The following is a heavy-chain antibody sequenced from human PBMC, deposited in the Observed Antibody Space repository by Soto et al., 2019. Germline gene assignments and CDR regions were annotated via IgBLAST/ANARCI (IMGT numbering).Heavy chain of an antibody. Sequence: EVQLVESGGGLVQPGGSLRLSCAASGVTFSSYWMDWVRQAPGKGLVWVSRIKSDGTSIRYADSVKGRFTMSRDNAKNTLCLQMTSRRAGDAAVYFCMINRGYWGQGTLVTVSS. D-gene: IGHD3-16*01. CDR1: GVTFSSYW. J-gene: IGHJ4*02. CDR3: MINRGY. CDR2: IKSDGTSI. V-gene: IGHV3-74*01.